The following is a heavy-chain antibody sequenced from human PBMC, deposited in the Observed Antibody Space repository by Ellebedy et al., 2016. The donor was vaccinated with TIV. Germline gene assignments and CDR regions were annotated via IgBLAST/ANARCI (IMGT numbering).Heavy chain of an antibody. CDR3: ARDQEEGFMV. D-gene: IGHD3-16*01. CDR1: GYSFTSYF. CDR2: INPSGGST. J-gene: IGHJ4*02. Sequence: ASVKVSCKASGYSFTSYFIHWVRQAPGHGLEWMGVINPSGGSTTYPQKLQGRVTKTRDRSSRTVYLELSRLTSADTAMYYCARDQEEGFMVWGQGTLVTVSS. V-gene: IGHV1-46*01.